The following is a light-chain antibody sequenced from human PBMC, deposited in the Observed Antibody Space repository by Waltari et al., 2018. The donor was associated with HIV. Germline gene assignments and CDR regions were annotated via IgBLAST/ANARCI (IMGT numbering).Light chain of an antibody. V-gene: IGKV3-15*01. CDR1: QGISTS. Sequence: EIVMTQSPATLSVSPGERVALSCRARQGISTSLAWYQQKPGQPPRLLIYDASTRATDIPARFSGSGSGTEFTLTISSLQSEDCAIYYCQQYINWPPYTFGQGTKLEI. J-gene: IGKJ2*01. CDR3: QQYINWPPYT. CDR2: DAS.